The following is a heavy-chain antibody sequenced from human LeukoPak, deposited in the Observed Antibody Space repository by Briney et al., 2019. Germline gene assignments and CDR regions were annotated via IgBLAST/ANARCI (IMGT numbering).Heavy chain of an antibody. V-gene: IGHV4-39*01. CDR1: GDSISSTSYY. CDR3: ASRVYGLGSFNY. CDR2: IYNSGTT. J-gene: IGHJ4*01. D-gene: IGHD3-10*01. Sequence: KPSETLSLTCTVSGDSISSTSYYWDWIRQPPGKGLEWIGSIYNSGTTYYNPSLKRRVTISVDTSKNQFSLKVSSVTAADTAVYYCASRVYGLGSFNYWGQGTLVTVSS.